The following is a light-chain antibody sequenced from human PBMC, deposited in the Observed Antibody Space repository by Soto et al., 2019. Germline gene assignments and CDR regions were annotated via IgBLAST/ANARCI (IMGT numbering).Light chain of an antibody. J-gene: IGLJ1*01. CDR3: APWDDSLNGYV. V-gene: IGLV1-44*01. CDR1: SSNIGRNA. Sequence: QSVLTQPPSASGTPGQRVTISCSGSSSNIGRNAVNWYQQLPGTAPKLLIYSNNQRPSGVPDRFSGSKSGTSASLAISGLQSEDEADYYCAPWDDSLNGYVFXTGTKVTVL. CDR2: SNN.